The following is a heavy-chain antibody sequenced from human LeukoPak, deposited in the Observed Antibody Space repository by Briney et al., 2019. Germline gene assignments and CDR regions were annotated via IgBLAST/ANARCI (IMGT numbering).Heavy chain of an antibody. V-gene: IGHV1-24*01. CDR1: GYTLTELS. CDR3: ATDLLSGSYERYP. CDR2: LDPEDGET. J-gene: IGHJ5*02. D-gene: IGHD1-26*01. Sequence: ASVKVSCKVSGYTLTELSMHWVRQAPGKGLEWMGGLDPEDGETIYAQKFQGRVTMTEDTSTDTAYMELSSLRSEDTAVYYCATDLLSGSYERYPWGQGTLVTVSS.